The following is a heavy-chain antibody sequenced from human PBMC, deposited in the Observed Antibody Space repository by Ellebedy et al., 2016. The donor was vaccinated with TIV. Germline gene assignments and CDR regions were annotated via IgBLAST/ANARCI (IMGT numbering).Heavy chain of an antibody. Sequence: PGGSLRLSCAASGFTFSSYGMHWVRQAPGKGLEWVAVISYDGSNKYYADSVKGRFTISRDNSKNTLYLQMNSLRAEDTAVYYCARELLWFGELRGMDVWGQGTTVTVSS. CDR1: GFTFSSYG. D-gene: IGHD3-10*01. J-gene: IGHJ6*02. V-gene: IGHV3-30*03. CDR2: ISYDGSNK. CDR3: ARELLWFGELRGMDV.